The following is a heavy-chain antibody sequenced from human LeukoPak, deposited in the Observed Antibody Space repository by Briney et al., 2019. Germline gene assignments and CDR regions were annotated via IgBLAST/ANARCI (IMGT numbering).Heavy chain of an antibody. Sequence: GGCLRLSCAASGFTFNTYGMTWVRQAPGKGLEWVSAISGSGGTIFYADSVKGRFTISRDNSENTLYLQMDSLRADDTALYYCAKAGPYYFEFSGQGTLVTVS. CDR1: GFTFNTYG. V-gene: IGHV3-23*01. CDR3: AKAGPYYFEF. J-gene: IGHJ4*02. CDR2: ISGSGGTI.